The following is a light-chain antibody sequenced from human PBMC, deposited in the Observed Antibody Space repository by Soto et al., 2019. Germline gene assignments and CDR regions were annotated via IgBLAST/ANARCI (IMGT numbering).Light chain of an antibody. J-gene: IGKJ1*01. CDR1: QTVSNSY. Sequence: EIVLTQSTGTLSLSPGERATLSCRASQTVSNSYIAWYQQKPGQAPRLLIYGASSRATGIPDRFSGSGSGTDFTLTISRLEPEDFAVYYCQQYGSSPWTFVQGTKVEIK. CDR3: QQYGSSPWT. CDR2: GAS. V-gene: IGKV3-20*01.